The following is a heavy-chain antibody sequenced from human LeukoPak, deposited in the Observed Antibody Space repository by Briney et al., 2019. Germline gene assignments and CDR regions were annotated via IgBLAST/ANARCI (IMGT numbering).Heavy chain of an antibody. Sequence: PGGSLRLSCAASGFAFSSYAMSWVRQAPGKGLEWVSVISGSAGITYYADSVKGRLTISRDNSKNTLYLQMNSLRAEDTAGYYCAKAGAYCGGDCWFDYWGQGTLVTVSS. CDR2: ISGSAGIT. D-gene: IGHD2-21*02. J-gene: IGHJ4*02. CDR3: AKAGAYCGGDCWFDY. CDR1: GFAFSSYA. V-gene: IGHV3-23*01.